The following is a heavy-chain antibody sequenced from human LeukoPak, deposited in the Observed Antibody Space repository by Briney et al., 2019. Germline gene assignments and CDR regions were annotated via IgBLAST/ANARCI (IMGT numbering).Heavy chain of an antibody. CDR1: GYTFTGYY. J-gene: IGHJ4*02. CDR2: INPNSGGT. Sequence: ASVKVSCKASGYTFTGYYMHWVRQAPGQGLEWMRWINPNSGGTNYAQKFQGRVTMTRDTSISTAYMELSRLRSDDTAVYYCARDSDIVVVPAASPSDYWGQGTLVTVSS. V-gene: IGHV1-2*02. D-gene: IGHD2-2*01. CDR3: ARDSDIVVVPAASPSDY.